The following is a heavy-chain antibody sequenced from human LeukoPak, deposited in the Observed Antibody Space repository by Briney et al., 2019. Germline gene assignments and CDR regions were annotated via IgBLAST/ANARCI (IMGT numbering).Heavy chain of an antibody. CDR1: GFTFSSYE. J-gene: IGHJ4*02. CDR2: ISSSGSTI. CDR3: TTQPVYRGWLQFWY. V-gene: IGHV3-48*03. Sequence: GGSLRLSCAASGFTFSSYEMNWVRQAPGKGLEWVSYISSSGSTIYYADSVKGRLTISRGNAKNSLYLQMNSLKTEDTAVYYCTTQPVYRGWLQFWYWGQGTLVTVSS. D-gene: IGHD5-24*01.